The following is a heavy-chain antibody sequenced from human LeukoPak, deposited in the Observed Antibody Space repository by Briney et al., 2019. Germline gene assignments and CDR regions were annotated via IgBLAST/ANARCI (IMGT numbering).Heavy chain of an antibody. D-gene: IGHD3-10*02. J-gene: IGHJ6*04. Sequence: PGGSLRLSCAASGLTLDDYGMSWVRQAPGKGLEWVSGINWNGGSTGYVDSVKGRFTISRDNAKNSLYLQMNSLRAEDTAVYYCAELGITMIGGVWGKGTTVTISS. CDR3: AELGITMIGGV. CDR1: GLTLDDYG. V-gene: IGHV3-20*04. CDR2: INWNGGST.